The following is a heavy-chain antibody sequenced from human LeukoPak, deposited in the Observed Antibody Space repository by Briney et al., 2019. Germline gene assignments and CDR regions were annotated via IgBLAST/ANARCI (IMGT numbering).Heavy chain of an antibody. V-gene: IGHV4-34*01. J-gene: IGHJ5*02. Sequence: LATPSVPCAVYGGSLRGYYWSWIREPPGRGLEWIGEINHSGSTNYNPYLKSRVTISVDTSKNQFSLKLSSVTAADTAVYYCAREGLRYFDWLSYHWFDPWGQGPLVTVSS. CDR1: GGSLRGYY. CDR3: AREGLRYFDWLSYHWFDP. D-gene: IGHD3-9*01. CDR2: INHSGST.